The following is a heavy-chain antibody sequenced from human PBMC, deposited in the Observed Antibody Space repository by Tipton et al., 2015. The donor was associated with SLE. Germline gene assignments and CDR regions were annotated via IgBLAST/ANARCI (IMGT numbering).Heavy chain of an antibody. CDR1: GGSIGTYY. J-gene: IGHJ4*02. D-gene: IGHD1-26*01. V-gene: IGHV4-59*01. CDR3: ARTVGSHRNYYFDY. Sequence: TLSLTCTVSGGSIGTYYWSWIRQPPGKGLEYIGYIYYSGSGNYNPSLKSRVTMSIDTSKNQFSMKLSSVTAADTAVYYCARTVGSHRNYYFDYWGQGTLVTVSP. CDR2: IYYSGSG.